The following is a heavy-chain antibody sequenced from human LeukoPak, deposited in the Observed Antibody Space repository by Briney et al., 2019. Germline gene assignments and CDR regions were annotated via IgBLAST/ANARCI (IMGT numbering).Heavy chain of an antibody. CDR2: INPSGGST. V-gene: IGHV1-46*01. Sequence: ASVRVSCKASGYTFTSYYIHWVRQAPGQGLEWMGMINPSGGSTSYAQTFQGRVTMTRDTSTSTVYMELSSLRSEDTAVYYCARNKNSGFDYWGQGTLVTVSS. CDR1: GYTFTSYY. D-gene: IGHD3-10*01. CDR3: ARNKNSGFDY. J-gene: IGHJ4*02.